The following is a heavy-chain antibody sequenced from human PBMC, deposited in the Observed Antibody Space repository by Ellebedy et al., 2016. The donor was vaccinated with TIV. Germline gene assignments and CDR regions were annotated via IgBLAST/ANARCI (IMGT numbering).Heavy chain of an antibody. CDR1: GFTFSSYA. CDR3: AKGRGGGSDSSAPRYYFDS. D-gene: IGHD6-19*01. J-gene: IGHJ4*02. V-gene: IGHV3-23*01. CDR2: ISNTGTRT. Sequence: PGGSLRLSCAASGFTFSSYAMSWVRQAPGKGLEWVSSISNTGTRTYYADSVEGRFLISRDNSKKTLYLQMNSLRAEDTAVYYCAKGRGGGSDSSAPRYYFDSWGLGTLVTVSS.